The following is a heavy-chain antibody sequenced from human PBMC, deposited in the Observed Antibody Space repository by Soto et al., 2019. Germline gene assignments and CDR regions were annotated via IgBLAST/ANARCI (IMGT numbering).Heavy chain of an antibody. V-gene: IGHV3-21*01. CDR1: GFTFSSYS. J-gene: IGHJ6*02. CDR3: ARWGSSSSLYYYYYYGMDV. CDR2: ISSSSSYI. Sequence: KPGGSLRLSCAASGFTFSSYSMNWVRQAPGKGLEWVSSISSSSSYIYYADSVKGRFTISRDNAKNSLYLQMNSLRAEDTAVYYCARWGSSSSLYYYYYYGMDVWGQGTTVTVSS. D-gene: IGHD6-6*01.